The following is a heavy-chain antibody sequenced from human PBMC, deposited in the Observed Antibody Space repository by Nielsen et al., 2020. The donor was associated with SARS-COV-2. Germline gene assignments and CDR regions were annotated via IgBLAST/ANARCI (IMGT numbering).Heavy chain of an antibody. CDR2: IYYSGST. Sequence: SETLSLTSTVYGGSISSSSYYWGWIRQTPGRGLEWIGRIYYSGSTYYNPSPKSRVTISVDTSKNQFSLKLSSVTAADTSVYYCAITYTGWPYNWFYPWVQGTLGTVSS. D-gene: IGHD6-19*01. V-gene: IGHV4-39*01. CDR3: AITYTGWPYNWFYP. J-gene: IGHJ5*02. CDR1: GGSISSSSYY.